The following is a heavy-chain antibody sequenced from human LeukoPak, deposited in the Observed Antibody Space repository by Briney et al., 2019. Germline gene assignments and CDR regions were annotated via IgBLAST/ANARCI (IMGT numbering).Heavy chain of an antibody. V-gene: IGHV3-9*01. CDR3: AKAKYSSSSGGYFDY. D-gene: IGHD6-6*01. Sequence: GRSLRLSCAASGFTFDDYAMHWVRQAPGKGLEWVSGISWNSGSIGSADSVKGRFTIYRDKAKTSLYLQMNSLRAEDTALYYCAKAKYSSSSGGYFDYWGQGTLVTVSS. CDR2: ISWNSGSI. J-gene: IGHJ4*02. CDR1: GFTFDDYA.